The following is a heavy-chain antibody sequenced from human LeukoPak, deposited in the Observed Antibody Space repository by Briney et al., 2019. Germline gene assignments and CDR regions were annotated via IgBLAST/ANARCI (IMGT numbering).Heavy chain of an antibody. D-gene: IGHD1-1*01. V-gene: IGHV4-39*01. CDR2: IYYSGST. J-gene: IGHJ4*02. CDR1: GGSISSSNW. Sequence: SGTLSLTCAVSGGSISSSNWWSWVRQPPGKGLEWIGSIYYSGSTYYNPSLKSRVTISVDTSKNQFSLKLSSVTAADTAVYYCARLHRNWIPKEDYFDYWGQGTLVTVSS. CDR3: ARLHRNWIPKEDYFDY.